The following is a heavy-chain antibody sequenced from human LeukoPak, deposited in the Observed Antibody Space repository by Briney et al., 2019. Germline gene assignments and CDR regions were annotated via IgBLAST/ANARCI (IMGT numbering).Heavy chain of an antibody. J-gene: IGHJ4*02. V-gene: IGHV2-5*01. Sequence: SGPTLVNPTQTLTLTCTFSGFSLSTSGVGVGWIRQPPGKALEWLALIYWNDDKRYSPSLKSRLTITKDTSKNQAVLTMTNMDPVDTATYYCAHRLSGATLGRYFDYWGQGTLVTASS. D-gene: IGHD7-27*01. CDR3: AHRLSGATLGRYFDY. CDR1: GFSLSTSGVG. CDR2: IYWNDDK.